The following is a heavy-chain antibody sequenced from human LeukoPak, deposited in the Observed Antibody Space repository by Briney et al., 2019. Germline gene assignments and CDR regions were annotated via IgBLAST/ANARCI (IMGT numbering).Heavy chain of an antibody. CDR1: GFTFDDYG. CDR3: AREKNDFWSGYYYYYMDV. Sequence: GSLRLSCAASGFTFDDYGMSWVRQAPGKGLEWVSGINWNGGSTGYADSVKGRFTISRDNAKNSLYLQMNSLRAEDTALYYCAREKNDFWSGYYYYYMDVWGKGTTVTVSS. J-gene: IGHJ6*03. CDR2: INWNGGST. D-gene: IGHD3-3*01. V-gene: IGHV3-20*04.